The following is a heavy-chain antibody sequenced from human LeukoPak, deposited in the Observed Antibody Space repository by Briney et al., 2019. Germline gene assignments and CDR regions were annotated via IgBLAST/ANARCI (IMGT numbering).Heavy chain of an antibody. CDR1: GGSISSYY. V-gene: IGHV4-59*08. CDR2: IYYRGNT. D-gene: IGHD6-19*01. J-gene: IGHJ4*02. CDR3: ARRRGSSGTIDY. Sequence: SETLSLTCTVSGGSISSYYWSWIRQPPGKGLEWIGYIYYRGNTNYNPSLKRRVTISVDTSKNQFSLKLSSVTAADTALYYCARRRGSSGTIDYWGQGTLVTVSS.